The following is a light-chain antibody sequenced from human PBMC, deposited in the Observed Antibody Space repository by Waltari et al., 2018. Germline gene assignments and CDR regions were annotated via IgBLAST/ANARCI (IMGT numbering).Light chain of an antibody. J-gene: IGLJ3*02. CDR3: AAWDDSHWV. V-gene: IGLV1-47*01. CDR1: SSNIGSNY. Sequence: QSVLTQPPSASGTPGQRVTISCSGSSSNIGSNYVYWYQQLPGTAPKLLIYRNNQRPSGVPYRFSGSKSGTSASLAISGLRSEDEADYYCAAWDDSHWVFGGGTKLTVL. CDR2: RNN.